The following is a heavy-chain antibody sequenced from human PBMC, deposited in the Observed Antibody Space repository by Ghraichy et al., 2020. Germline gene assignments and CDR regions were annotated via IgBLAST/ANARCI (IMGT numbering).Heavy chain of an antibody. CDR3: ARGPIEPPPEGIYHI. CDR2: ISAYNGNT. V-gene: IGHV1-18*01. Sequence: ASVKVSCKASGYTFTSYGISWVRQAPGQGLEWMGWISAYNGNTNYAQKLQGRVTMTTDTSTSTAYMELRSLRSDDTAVYYCARGPIEPPPEGIYHIWGQGTMVTVSS. J-gene: IGHJ3*02. CDR1: GYTFTSYG. D-gene: IGHD3-16*02.